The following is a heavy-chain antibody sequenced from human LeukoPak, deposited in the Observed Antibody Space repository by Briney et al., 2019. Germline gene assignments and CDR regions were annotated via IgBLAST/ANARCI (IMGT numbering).Heavy chain of an antibody. CDR3: AKGYRNHLLILLDS. Sequence: GGSLRLSCAASGFTFSSYGVHWVRQAPGKGLEWVAFIRYDGSNKYYADSVKGRFTISRDNSKNTLYLQMNSLRAADTAVYYCAKGYRNHLLILLDSWGQGTLVTVSS. CDR1: GFTFSSYG. D-gene: IGHD3-16*01. J-gene: IGHJ5*01. CDR2: IRYDGSNK. V-gene: IGHV3-30*02.